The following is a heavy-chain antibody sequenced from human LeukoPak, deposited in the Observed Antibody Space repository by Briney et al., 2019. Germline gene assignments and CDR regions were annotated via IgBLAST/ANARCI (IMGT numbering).Heavy chain of an antibody. J-gene: IGHJ5*02. CDR3: VKDIESSSWYGAFDP. D-gene: IGHD6-13*01. CDR1: GFTFDDYT. Sequence: GGSLRLSCAASGFTFDDYTMHWVRQAPGKGLEWVSLISWDGVNTDYADSVRGRFTISRDNSKNSLYLQKNRLGTEDTAFYYCVKDIESSSWYGAFDPWGQGTLVTVSS. V-gene: IGHV3-43*01. CDR2: ISWDGVNT.